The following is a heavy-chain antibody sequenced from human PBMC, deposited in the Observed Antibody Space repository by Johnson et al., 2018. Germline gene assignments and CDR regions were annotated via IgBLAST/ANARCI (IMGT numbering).Heavy chain of an antibody. V-gene: IGHV3-13*01. CDR3: ARGYSSSPALVYMDV. D-gene: IGHD6-13*01. CDR1: GFTFSSYD. J-gene: IGHJ6*03. CDR2: IGTAGDT. Sequence: EVQLVETGGGLVQPGGSLRLSCAASGFTFSSYDMHWVRQATGKGLEWVSAIGTAGDTYYPGSVKGRFTISRENAKNSLYLQMNSLRAGDTAVYYCARGYSSSPALVYMDVWGKGTTVTVSS.